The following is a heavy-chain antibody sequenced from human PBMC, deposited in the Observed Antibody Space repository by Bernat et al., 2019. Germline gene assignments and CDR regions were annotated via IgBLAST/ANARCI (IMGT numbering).Heavy chain of an antibody. Sequence: QVQLVESGGGVVQPGRSLRLSCAASGFTFSSYAMHWVRQAPGKGLEWVAVISYDGSNKYYADSVKGRFTISRDNSKNTLYLQMNGLRAEDTAVYYCARDSVPYSSGWYLFDYWGQGTLVTVSS. CDR1: GFTFSSYA. D-gene: IGHD6-19*01. V-gene: IGHV3-30-3*01. CDR2: ISYDGSNK. J-gene: IGHJ4*02. CDR3: ARDSVPYSSGWYLFDY.